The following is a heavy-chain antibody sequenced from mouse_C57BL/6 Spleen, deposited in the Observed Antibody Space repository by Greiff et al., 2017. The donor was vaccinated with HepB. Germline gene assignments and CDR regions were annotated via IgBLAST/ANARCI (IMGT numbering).Heavy chain of an antibody. Sequence: EVKLQESGGDLVKPGGSLKLSCAASGFTFSSYGMSWVRQTPDKRLEWVATISSGGSYTYYPDSVKGRFTISRDNAKNTLYLQMSSLKSEDTAMYYCARRSSYGVDYWGQGTSVTVSS. CDR3: ARRSSYGVDY. J-gene: IGHJ4*01. D-gene: IGHD1-1*01. V-gene: IGHV5-6*01. CDR1: GFTFSSYG. CDR2: ISSGGSYT.